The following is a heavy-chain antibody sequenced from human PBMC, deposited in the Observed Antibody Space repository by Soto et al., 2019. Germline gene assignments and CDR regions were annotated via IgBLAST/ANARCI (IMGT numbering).Heavy chain of an antibody. D-gene: IGHD3-22*01. J-gene: IGHJ4*02. CDR3: TRESGYYDSSGYSFDY. V-gene: IGHV3-49*04. Sequence: GSLRLSCTASGFTFGDYAMSWVRQAPGKGLEWVGFIRSKAYGGTTEYAASVKGRFTISRDDSKSIAYLQMNSLKTEDTAVYYCTRESGYYDSSGYSFDYWGQGTLVTVSS. CDR1: GFTFGDYA. CDR2: IRSKAYGGTT.